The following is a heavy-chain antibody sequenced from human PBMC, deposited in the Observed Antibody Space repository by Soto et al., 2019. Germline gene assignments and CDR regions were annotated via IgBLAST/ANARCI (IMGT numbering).Heavy chain of an antibody. V-gene: IGHV3-30-3*01. CDR1: GFTFSSYA. CDR3: ARGYGDSSFDY. CDR2: ISYDGSNK. J-gene: IGHJ4*02. D-gene: IGHD4-17*01. Sequence: QVQLVESGGGVVQPGRSPRLSCAASGFTFSSYAMHWVRQAPGKGLEWVAVISYDGSNKYYADSVKGRFTISRDNSKNTLYLQMNSLRAEDTAVYYCARGYGDSSFDYWGQGTLVTVSS.